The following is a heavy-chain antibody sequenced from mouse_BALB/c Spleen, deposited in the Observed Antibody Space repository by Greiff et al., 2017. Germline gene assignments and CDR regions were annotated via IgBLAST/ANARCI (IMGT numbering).Heavy chain of an antibody. D-gene: IGHD1-1*01. J-gene: IGHJ1*01. CDR3: ARGPSGSSYWYFDV. V-gene: IGHV5-17*02. Sequence: EVMLVESGGGLVQPGGSRKLSCAASGFTFSSFGMHWVRQAPEKGLEWVAYISSGSSTIYYADTVKGRFTISRDNPKNTLFLQMTSLRSEDTAMYYCARGPSGSSYWYFDVWGAGTTVTVSS. CDR2: ISSGSSTI. CDR1: GFTFSSFG.